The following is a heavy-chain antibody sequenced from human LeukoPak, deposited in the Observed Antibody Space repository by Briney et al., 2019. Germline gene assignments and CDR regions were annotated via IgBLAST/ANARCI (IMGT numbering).Heavy chain of an antibody. J-gene: IGHJ4*02. CDR3: ARGIEAGVDY. CDR2: MSPGSGYT. Sequence: ASVKVSCKTSGYTFTNDDINWVRQATGQGLEWLGWMSPGSGYTGYAQKFQGRVTMTRDISITTAYVELSSLRSEDMAVYYCARGIEAGVDYWGQGTLVTVPS. CDR1: GYTFTNDD. V-gene: IGHV1-8*02. D-gene: IGHD6-25*01.